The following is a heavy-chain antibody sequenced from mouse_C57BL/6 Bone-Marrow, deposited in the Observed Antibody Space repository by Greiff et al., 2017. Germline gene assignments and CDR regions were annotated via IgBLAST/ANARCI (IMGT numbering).Heavy chain of an antibody. CDR3: ARDDYLFAY. Sequence: VQLQQSGPGLVKPSQSLSLTCSVTGYSITSGYYWNWIRQFPGNKLEWMGYISYDGSNNYNPSLKNRISITRDTSKNQFFLKLNSVTTEDTATYYCARDDYLFAYWGQGTLVTVSA. D-gene: IGHD2-4*01. J-gene: IGHJ3*01. V-gene: IGHV3-6*01. CDR1: GYSITSGYY. CDR2: ISYDGSN.